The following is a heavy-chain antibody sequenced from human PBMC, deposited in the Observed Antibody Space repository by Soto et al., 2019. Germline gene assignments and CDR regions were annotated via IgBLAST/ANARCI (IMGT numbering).Heavy chain of an antibody. Sequence: SQTLSLTCGISGDSVSSNSAAWNWFRQSPSRGLEWLGRTYYRSKWYNDYAVSVKSRITVSPDTSKNQFSLQLISVTPDDSAVYYCARDQGALNVWGQGTLVTV. J-gene: IGHJ4*02. CDR3: ARDQGALNV. V-gene: IGHV6-1*01. D-gene: IGHD1-26*01. CDR1: GDSVSSNSAA. CDR2: TYYRSKWYN.